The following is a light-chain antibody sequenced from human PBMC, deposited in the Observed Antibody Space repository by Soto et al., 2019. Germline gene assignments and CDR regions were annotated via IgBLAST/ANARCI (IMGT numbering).Light chain of an antibody. CDR3: NSYRSTSARYV. Sequence: QSALTQPASVSGSPGQSITISCTGTNIDVGGYNYVSWYQQHPGKAPRLIISDVSNRPSGVSNRFSGSKSGNTASLTISGLQAEDQAAYYCNSYRSTSARYVFGTGTKVTVL. V-gene: IGLV2-14*01. CDR2: DVS. CDR1: NIDVGGYNY. J-gene: IGLJ1*01.